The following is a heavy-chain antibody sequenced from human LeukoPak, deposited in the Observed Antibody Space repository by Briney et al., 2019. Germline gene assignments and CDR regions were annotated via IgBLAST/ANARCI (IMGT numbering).Heavy chain of an antibody. CDR3: AVYYYDSSGYQVDY. V-gene: IGHV4-4*02. J-gene: IGHJ4*02. D-gene: IGHD3-22*01. Sequence: PSETLSLTCAVSGGSISSSNWWSWVRQPPGKGLEWIGEIYHSGSTNYNPSLKSRVTISVDKSKNQFSLKLSSVTAADTAVYYCAVYYYDSSGYQVDYWGQGTLVTVSS. CDR2: IYHSGST. CDR1: GGSISSSNW.